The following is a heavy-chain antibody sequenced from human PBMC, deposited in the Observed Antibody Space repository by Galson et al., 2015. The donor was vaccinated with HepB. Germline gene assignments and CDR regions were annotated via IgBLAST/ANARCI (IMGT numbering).Heavy chain of an antibody. Sequence: SVKVSCKASGYTFTGYYMHWVRQAPGQGLEWMGRINPNSGGTNYAQKFQGRVTMTRDTSISTAYMELSRLRSDDTAVYYCASIAARQRDYYYMDVWGKGTTVTVSS. CDR1: GYTFTGYY. CDR2: INPNSGGT. V-gene: IGHV1-2*06. J-gene: IGHJ6*03. CDR3: ASIAARQRDYYYMDV. D-gene: IGHD6-6*01.